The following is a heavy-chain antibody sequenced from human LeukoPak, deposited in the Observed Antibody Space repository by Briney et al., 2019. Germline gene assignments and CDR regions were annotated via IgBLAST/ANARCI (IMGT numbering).Heavy chain of an antibody. D-gene: IGHD3-3*01. Sequence: SETLSLTCTVSGGSISSYYWSWIRQPPGKGLEWIGYIYYSGSTNNSPSLKSRVTISVDTSKNQFSLKLSSVTAADTAVYYCARCGGYYDFWSGSYYYYGMDVWGQGTTVTVSS. CDR3: ARCGGYYDFWSGSYYYYGMDV. CDR1: GGSISSYY. CDR2: IYYSGST. V-gene: IGHV4-59*01. J-gene: IGHJ6*02.